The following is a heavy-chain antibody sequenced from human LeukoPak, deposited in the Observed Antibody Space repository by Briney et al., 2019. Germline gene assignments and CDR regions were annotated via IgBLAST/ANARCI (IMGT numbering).Heavy chain of an antibody. D-gene: IGHD7-27*01. J-gene: IGHJ5*02. CDR2: IIPIFGTA. V-gene: IGHV1-69*13. CDR3: ARAVNLILAGSAP. Sequence: ASVKVSCKASGGTFSSYAISWVRQAPGQGLEWMGGIIPIFGTANYAQKFQGRVTITADESTSTAYMELSSLRSEDTAVYYCARAVNLILAGSAPWGQGTLVTVSS. CDR1: GGTFSSYA.